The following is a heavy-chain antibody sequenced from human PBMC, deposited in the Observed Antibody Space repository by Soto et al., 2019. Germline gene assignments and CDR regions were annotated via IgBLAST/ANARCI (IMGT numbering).Heavy chain of an antibody. CDR2: ISLYSDGT. Sequence: ASVKVSCKASGYSFIDYYMHWVRQAPGQGLEWLGWISLYSDGTNYAQKFQGRVSMTTDTSTTTAYMELRSLRSDDTAVYYCARVVPGAEAWFGPWGQGTLVTVSS. J-gene: IGHJ5*02. D-gene: IGHD2-2*01. CDR3: ARVVPGAEAWFGP. CDR1: GYSFIDYY. V-gene: IGHV1-2*02.